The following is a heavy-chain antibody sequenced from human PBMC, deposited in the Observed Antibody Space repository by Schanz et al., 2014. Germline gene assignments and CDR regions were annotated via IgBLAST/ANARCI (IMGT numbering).Heavy chain of an antibody. CDR1: GFTFSDSW. CDR3: VRATDYRFDY. J-gene: IGHJ4*02. CDR2: TSNDGSFT. Sequence: EAQLLESGGGLVQPGGSLRLSCAASGFTFSDSWMHWVRQAPGKGLVWVSRTSNDGSFTTFADSVKGRFTISRDNAKNTLYLQMNSLRAEDTAVYYCVRATDYRFDYWGQGTLVTVSS. V-gene: IGHV3-74*02. D-gene: IGHD4-17*01.